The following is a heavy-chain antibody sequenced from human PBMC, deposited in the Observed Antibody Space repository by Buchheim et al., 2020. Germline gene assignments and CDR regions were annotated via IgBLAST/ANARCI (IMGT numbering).Heavy chain of an antibody. CDR1: GFTSSSYS. J-gene: IGHJ4*02. CDR2: IGGLSQYN. V-gene: IGHV3-21*01. Sequence: EVQLVESGGGLVKPGGSLRLSCAASGFTSSSYSMNWVRQAPGKGLEWVSSIGGLSQYNYYVDSVKGRFTISRDNPTTSLYLKMNSLRAEDTAIYYCARDNHYSSPDYWGQGTL. CDR3: ARDNHYSSPDY. D-gene: IGHD4-11*01.